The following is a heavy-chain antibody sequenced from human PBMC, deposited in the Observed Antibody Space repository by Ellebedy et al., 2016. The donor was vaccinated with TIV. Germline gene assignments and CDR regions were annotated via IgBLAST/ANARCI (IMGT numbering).Heavy chain of an antibody. J-gene: IGHJ5*02. CDR2: IYYSGDT. V-gene: IGHV4-30-4*01. CDR1: GVSITNGDYY. Sequence: MPSETLSLTCTVSGVSITNGDYYWSWIRQSPGKGLEWIGDIYYSGDTHYNSALKSRRRLSVDASKRQFSLRLDSVTAADSAVYFCARLLIDAYSADSWGQGTRVTVSS. CDR3: ARLLIDAYSADS. D-gene: IGHD2-21*01.